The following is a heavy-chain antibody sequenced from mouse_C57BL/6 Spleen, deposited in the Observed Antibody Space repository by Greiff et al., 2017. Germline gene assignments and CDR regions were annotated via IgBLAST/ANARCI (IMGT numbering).Heavy chain of an antibody. CDR2: IDPSDSYT. CDR3: AISYYGNYGFAY. Sequence: QVQLQQPGAELVMPGASVKLSCKASGYTFTSYWMHWVKQRPGQGLEWIGEIDPSDSYTNYNQKFKGKSTLTVDKSSSTAYMQLSSLTSEDSAVYYCAISYYGNYGFAYWGQGTLVTVSA. D-gene: IGHD2-1*01. V-gene: IGHV1-69*01. J-gene: IGHJ3*01. CDR1: GYTFTSYW.